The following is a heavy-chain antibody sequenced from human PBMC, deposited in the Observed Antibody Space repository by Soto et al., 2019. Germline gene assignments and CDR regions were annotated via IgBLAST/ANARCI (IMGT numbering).Heavy chain of an antibody. Sequence: QLQLQESGPGLVKPSQTLSLACTVSGGSFSSVGYYWSWIRQLPGKVLEWIGYIYYSGSTYYNPSLKSRFTISLDTSKNQFSLKLSSVTAADTAVYYCARATSFSGHHGYWGQGTLVTVSS. J-gene: IGHJ4*02. CDR3: ARATSFSGHHGY. CDR2: IYYSGST. CDR1: GGSFSSVGYY. V-gene: IGHV4-31*03. D-gene: IGHD2-8*02.